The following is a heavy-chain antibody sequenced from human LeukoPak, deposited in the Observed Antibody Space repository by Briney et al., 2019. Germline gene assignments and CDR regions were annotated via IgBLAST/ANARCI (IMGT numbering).Heavy chain of an antibody. CDR1: GFTFSSYG. CDR3: AKDATSIDYYDSSGHPGAFDI. J-gene: IGHJ3*02. Sequence: PGGSLRLSCAASGFTFSSYGMHWVRQAPGKGLEWVAFIRYDGSNKYYADSVKGRFTISRDNSKNTLYLQRNSLRAEDTAVYYCAKDATSIDYYDSSGHPGAFDIWGQGTMVTVSS. CDR2: IRYDGSNK. V-gene: IGHV3-30*02. D-gene: IGHD3-22*01.